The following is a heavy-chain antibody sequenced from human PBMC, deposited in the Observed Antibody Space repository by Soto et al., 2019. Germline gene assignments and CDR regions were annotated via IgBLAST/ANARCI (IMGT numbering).Heavy chain of an antibody. D-gene: IGHD6-13*01. CDR2: LYGGGTT. CDR1: GFTVSSTY. Sequence: EVQLVETGGGWIQPGGSLKLSCAASGFTVSSTYMSWVRQAPGKGLERVSVLYGGGTTYYAGSVKGRFTISRDNSENTLYLQLDSLRAEDTAVYYCARHPPTSSWPTALDYWGQGALVTVSS. J-gene: IGHJ4*02. V-gene: IGHV3-53*02. CDR3: ARHPPTSSWPTALDY.